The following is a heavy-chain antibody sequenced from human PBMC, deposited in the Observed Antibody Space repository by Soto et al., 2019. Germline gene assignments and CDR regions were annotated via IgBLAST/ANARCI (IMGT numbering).Heavy chain of an antibody. Sequence: SETLSLTCAVYGGSFSGYYWSWIRQPPGKGLEWIGEINHSGSTNYNPSLKSRVTISVDTSKNQFSLKLSSVTAADTAVYYCARVGVVVAATSWFDPWGQGTLVTVSS. CDR1: GGSFSGYY. CDR2: INHSGST. V-gene: IGHV4-34*01. CDR3: ARVGVVVAATSWFDP. J-gene: IGHJ5*02. D-gene: IGHD2-15*01.